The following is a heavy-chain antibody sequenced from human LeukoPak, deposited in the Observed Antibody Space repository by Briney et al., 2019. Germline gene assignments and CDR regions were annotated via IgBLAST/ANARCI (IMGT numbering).Heavy chain of an antibody. Sequence: SETLSLTCTVSGGSISSYYWSWIRQPPGKGLEWIGYIFYSGDTNYNPSLKSRVTMSVDTSKNQLSLNLSSVTAADTAAYYCARDCSGGRCYNGIVAGMDVWGQGTTVTVSS. V-gene: IGHV4-59*01. J-gene: IGHJ6*02. D-gene: IGHD2-15*01. CDR3: ARDCSGGRCYNGIVAGMDV. CDR1: GGSISSYY. CDR2: IFYSGDT.